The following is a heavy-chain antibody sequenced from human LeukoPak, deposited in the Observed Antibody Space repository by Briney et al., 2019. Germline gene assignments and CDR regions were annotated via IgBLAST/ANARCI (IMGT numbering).Heavy chain of an antibody. CDR2: INTDGNTR. CDR1: GFTFSTSW. J-gene: IGHJ4*02. D-gene: IGHD3-22*01. V-gene: IGHV3-74*01. CDR3: VRDMGYYDKV. Sequence: GGSLRLSCAPPGFTFSTSWMHWVRQAPGKGLVWVSRINTDGNTRDYADSVKGRFTISRDNAKNTLYLQMNSLRAEDTAVYYCVRDMGYYDKVWGQGTLVTVSS.